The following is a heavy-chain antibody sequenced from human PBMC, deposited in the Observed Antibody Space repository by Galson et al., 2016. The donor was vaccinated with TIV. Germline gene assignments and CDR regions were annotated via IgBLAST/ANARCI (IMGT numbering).Heavy chain of an antibody. J-gene: IGHJ4*02. CDR1: GYRFSSYW. V-gene: IGHV5-51*01. CDR3: ARHFRYSDSSGYHYFDS. D-gene: IGHD3-22*01. Sequence: QSGAEVKKPGESLKISCKGSGYRFSSYWTGWVRQRPGKGLEWLGIIFPDDSDTRYSPSLEGQVTFSADKSIRTAYLQWSSLKASDTAIYYCARHFRYSDSSGYHYFDSWGQGTMVTVSS. CDR2: IFPDDSDT.